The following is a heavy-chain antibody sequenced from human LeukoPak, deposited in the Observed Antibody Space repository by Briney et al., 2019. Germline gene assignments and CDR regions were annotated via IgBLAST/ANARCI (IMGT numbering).Heavy chain of an antibody. J-gene: IGHJ6*04. V-gene: IGHV3-64*01. D-gene: IGHD3-10*02. CDR2: ISSNGGST. CDR1: GFTFSSYA. CDR3: AELGITMIGGV. Sequence: GGSLRLSCAASGFTFSSYAMHWVRQAPGKGLEYVSAISSNGGSTYYANSVKGRFTISRDNSKNSLYLQMNSLRAEDTAVYYCAELGITMIGGVWGKGTTVTISS.